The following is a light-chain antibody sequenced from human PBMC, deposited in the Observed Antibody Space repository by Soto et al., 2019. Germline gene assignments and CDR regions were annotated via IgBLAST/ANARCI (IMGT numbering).Light chain of an antibody. V-gene: IGKV3-15*01. CDR2: GAS. Sequence: IVMTQSPATLSMSPGERATLSCRASQSLNRDLAWYQQKPGQSPRLLIFGASIRATGIPARFSGSGSGTEFTLTIGCLQSDDCALYYCQQYNNWPGTFGQGTKVEI. CDR3: QQYNNWPGT. CDR1: QSLNRD. J-gene: IGKJ1*01.